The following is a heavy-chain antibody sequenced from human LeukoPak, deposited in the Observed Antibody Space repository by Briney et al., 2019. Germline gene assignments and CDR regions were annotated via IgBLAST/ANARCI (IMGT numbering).Heavy chain of an antibody. J-gene: IGHJ4*02. D-gene: IGHD5-24*01. Sequence: GGSLRLSCAASGFTFSSYWMHWVRQAPGKGLVWVSRMNSDGSSTSYADSVKGRFTISRDNAKNTLYLQMNSLRSEDTAVYYCARDQAGYNYDVYFDYWGQGTLVTVSS. CDR2: MNSDGSST. CDR1: GFTFSSYW. V-gene: IGHV3-74*01. CDR3: ARDQAGYNYDVYFDY.